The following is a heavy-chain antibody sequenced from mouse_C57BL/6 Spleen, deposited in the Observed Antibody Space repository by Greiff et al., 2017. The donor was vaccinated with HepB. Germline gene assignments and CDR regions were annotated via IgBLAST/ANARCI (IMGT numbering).Heavy chain of an antibody. Sequence: EVMLVESGGGLVQPKGSLKLSCAASGFTFNTYAMHWVRQAPGKGLEWVARIRSKSSNYATYYADSVKDRFTISRDDSQSMLYLQMNNLKTEDTAMYYCVRGFITTVVAPYYYAMDYWGQGTSVTVSS. V-gene: IGHV10-3*01. CDR1: GFTFNTYA. D-gene: IGHD1-1*01. J-gene: IGHJ4*01. CDR2: IRSKSSNYAT. CDR3: VRGFITTVVAPYYYAMDY.